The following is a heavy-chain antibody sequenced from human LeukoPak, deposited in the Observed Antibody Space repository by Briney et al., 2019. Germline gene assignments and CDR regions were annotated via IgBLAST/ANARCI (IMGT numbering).Heavy chain of an antibody. J-gene: IGHJ5*02. CDR1: GYSFRSYW. V-gene: IGHV5-10-1*01. D-gene: IGHD2-8*01. CDR2: IDPSDSYT. CDR3: ARLHPTYCTSGLCYWFDP. Sequence: PGESLRISCKGSGYSFRSYWITWVRQMPGKGLEWVGRIDPSDSYTNYSPSFEGHVTISADKSISTAYLQWSSLKASDTAMYYCARLHPTYCTSGLCYWFDPWGQGTLVTASS.